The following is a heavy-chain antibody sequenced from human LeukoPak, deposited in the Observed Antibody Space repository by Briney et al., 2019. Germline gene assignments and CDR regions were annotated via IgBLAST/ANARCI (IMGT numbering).Heavy chain of an antibody. D-gene: IGHD5-12*01. V-gene: IGHV1-69*05. CDR1: GGTFSSYA. Sequence: ASVKVSCKASGGTFSSYAISWVRQAPGQGLEWMGRIIPIFGTANYAQKFQGRVTITTDESTSTAYMELSSLRSEDTAVYYCARSRWLRFDAFDIWGQGTMVTVSS. CDR2: IIPIFGTA. CDR3: ARSRWLRFDAFDI. J-gene: IGHJ3*02.